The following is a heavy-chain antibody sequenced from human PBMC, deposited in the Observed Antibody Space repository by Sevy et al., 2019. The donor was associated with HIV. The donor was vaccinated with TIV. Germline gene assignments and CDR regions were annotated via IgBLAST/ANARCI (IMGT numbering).Heavy chain of an antibody. D-gene: IGHD1-26*01. CDR3: TTGQHGATFGY. CDR2: VSFDASFK. CDR1: GLTFNIYP. V-gene: IGHV3-30*04. J-gene: IGHJ4*02. Sequence: GGSLRLSCVASGLTFNIYPLNWVRQAPGKGLEWVAVVSFDASFKYYADFVKGRFTISRDNSKDTVFLQMDSLRDEDTGKYYCTTGQHGATFGYWGQGAQVTVSS.